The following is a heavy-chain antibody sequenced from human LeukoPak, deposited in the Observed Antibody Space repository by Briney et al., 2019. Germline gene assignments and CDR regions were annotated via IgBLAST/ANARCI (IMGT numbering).Heavy chain of an antibody. V-gene: IGHV3-30*19. CDR3: ARDPNRVVVAATLDY. J-gene: IGHJ4*02. CDR2: ISYDGSNK. D-gene: IGHD2-15*01. CDR1: GFTFSSYG. Sequence: QPGGSLRLSCAASGFTFSSYGMHWVRQAPGEGLEWVAVISYDGSNKYYADSVKGRFTISRDNSKNTLYLQMNSLRAEDTAVYYCARDPNRVVVAATLDYWGQGTLVTVSS.